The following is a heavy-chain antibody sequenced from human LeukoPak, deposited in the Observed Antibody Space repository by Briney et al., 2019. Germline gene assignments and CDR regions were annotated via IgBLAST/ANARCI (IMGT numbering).Heavy chain of an antibody. CDR2: IYHSGST. Sequence: PSETLSLTCAVSGGSISSGGYSWSWIRQPPGKGLEWIGYIYHSGSTYYNPSLKSRVTISVDTSKNQFSLKLSSVTAADTAVYFCARGRGVVTPYYFDYWGQGTLVTVSS. CDR3: ARGRGVVTPYYFDY. CDR1: GGSISSGGYS. D-gene: IGHD3-3*01. V-gene: IGHV4-30-2*01. J-gene: IGHJ4*02.